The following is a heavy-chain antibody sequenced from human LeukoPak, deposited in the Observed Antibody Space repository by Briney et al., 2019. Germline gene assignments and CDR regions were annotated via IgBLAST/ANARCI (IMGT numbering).Heavy chain of an antibody. Sequence: SAKVSCKASGFTFTSSAVQWVRQARGQRLEWIGWIVVGSGNTNYAQKFQERVTITRDMSTSTAYMELSSLRSEDTAVYYCAAEGIMSYCSGGSCEGVFSDYWGQGTLVTVSS. D-gene: IGHD2-15*01. CDR2: IVVGSGNT. J-gene: IGHJ4*02. CDR3: AAEGIMSYCSGGSCEGVFSDY. CDR1: GFTFTSSA. V-gene: IGHV1-58*01.